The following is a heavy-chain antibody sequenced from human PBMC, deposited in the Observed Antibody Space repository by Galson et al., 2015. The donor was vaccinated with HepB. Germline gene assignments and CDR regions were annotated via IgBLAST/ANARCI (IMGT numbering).Heavy chain of an antibody. CDR3: ARDDATGTTAGAFDI. J-gene: IGHJ3*02. CDR1: GFTVSSHY. D-gene: IGHD1-1*01. CDR2: IYSGGST. V-gene: IGHV3-53*01. Sequence: SLRLSCAASGFTVSSHYMRWVRQAPGKGLEWVSVIYSGGSTYYADSVKGRFTISRDNSKNTLYLQMNSLRAEDTAVYYCARDDATGTTAGAFDIWGQGTMVTVSS.